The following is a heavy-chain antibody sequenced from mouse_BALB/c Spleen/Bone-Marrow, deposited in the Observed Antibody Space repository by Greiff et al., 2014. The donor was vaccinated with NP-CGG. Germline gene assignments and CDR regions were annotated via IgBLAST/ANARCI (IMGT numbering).Heavy chain of an antibody. D-gene: IGHD2-14*01. V-gene: IGHV1-87*01. CDR2: IYPGDDST. Sequence: QVQLQQPGAELARPGASVKLSCKASGYTFTDYWMQWVKQRPGQGLEWIGAIYPGDDSTRYTQKFKGKAILTADKSSSTAYMQLTSLAFKDSADYYCAVYYRYDGGNAMAYWGQGTSVTVSS. J-gene: IGHJ4*01. CDR1: GYTFTDYW. CDR3: AVYYRYDGGNAMAY.